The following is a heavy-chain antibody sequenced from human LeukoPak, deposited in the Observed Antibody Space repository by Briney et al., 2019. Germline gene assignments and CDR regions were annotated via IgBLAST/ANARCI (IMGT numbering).Heavy chain of an antibody. D-gene: IGHD1-14*01. CDR3: ARVRNRAFDI. CDR2: ISSSSSYI. CDR1: GFTFSSYS. V-gene: IGHV3-21*01. J-gene: IGHJ3*02. Sequence: GGSLRLSCAASGFTFSSYSMNWVRQAPGKGLEWVSSISSSSSYIYSADSVKGRFTISRDNSKNTLYLQMNSLRAEDTAVYYCARVRNRAFDIWGQGTMVTVSS.